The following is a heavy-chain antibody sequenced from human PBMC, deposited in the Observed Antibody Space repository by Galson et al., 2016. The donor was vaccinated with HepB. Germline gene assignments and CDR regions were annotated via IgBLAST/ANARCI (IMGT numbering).Heavy chain of an antibody. V-gene: IGHV5-51*01. CDR3: ARPTPWKGEAFDL. Sequence: SGAEVKEPGESLKISCKGSGYSFITYWIGWVRQMPGKGLGWMGIIYPADSHTRYSPSFQGQVTISADKSISTAYLQWSNLKASDTAMYYCARPTPWKGEAFDLWGQGTMVTVSS. CDR1: GYSFITYW. CDR2: IYPADSHT. D-gene: IGHD1-1*01. J-gene: IGHJ3*01.